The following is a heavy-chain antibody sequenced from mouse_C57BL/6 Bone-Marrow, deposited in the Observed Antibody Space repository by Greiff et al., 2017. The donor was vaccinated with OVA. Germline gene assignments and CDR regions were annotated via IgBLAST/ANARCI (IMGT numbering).Heavy chain of an antibody. CDR1: GFTFSDYG. CDR2: ISNLAYSI. J-gene: IGHJ1*03. V-gene: IGHV5-15*01. CDR3: ARRPPIYDGYYWYFDV. D-gene: IGHD2-3*01. Sequence: EVKVVESGGGLVQPGGSLKLSCAASGFTFSDYGMAWVRQAPRKGPEWVAFISNLAYSIYYADTVTGRFTISRENAKNTLYLEMSSLRSEDTAMYYCARRPPIYDGYYWYFDVWGTGTTVTVSS.